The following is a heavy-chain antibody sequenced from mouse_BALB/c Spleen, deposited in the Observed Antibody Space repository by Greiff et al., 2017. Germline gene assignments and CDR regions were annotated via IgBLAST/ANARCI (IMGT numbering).Heavy chain of an antibody. CDR2: IDPANGNT. J-gene: IGHJ3*01. V-gene: IGHV14-3*02. CDR1: GFNIKDTY. CDR3: ASGSWFAY. Sequence: DVQLQESGAELVQPGASVKLSCTASGFNIKDTYMHWVKQRPEQGLEWIGRIDPANGNTKYDPKFQGKATITADTSSNTAYLQLSSLTSEDTAVYYCASGSWFAYWGQGTLVTVSA.